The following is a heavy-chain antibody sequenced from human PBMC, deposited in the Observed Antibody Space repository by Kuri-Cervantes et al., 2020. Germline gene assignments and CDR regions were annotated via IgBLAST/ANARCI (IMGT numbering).Heavy chain of an antibody. J-gene: IGHJ4*02. CDR1: GFTFSSYV. Sequence: GESLKISCAASGFTFSSYVMTWVRQAPGKGLEWVSAISGSGGNTYYADSVKGRFTISRDNSKNTLYLQMNSLRAEDTAVYYCAKSRAMFCSGGSCYFDFWGQGTLVTRLL. CDR2: ISGSGGNT. CDR3: AKSRAMFCSGGSCYFDF. V-gene: IGHV3-23*01. D-gene: IGHD2-15*01.